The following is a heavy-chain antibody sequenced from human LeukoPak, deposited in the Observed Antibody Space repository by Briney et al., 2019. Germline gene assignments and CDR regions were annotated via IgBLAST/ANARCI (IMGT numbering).Heavy chain of an antibody. V-gene: IGHV4-30-4*01. CDR3: ARDDSSGYYRGAFDI. CDR1: GGSISSGDYY. CDR2: IYYSGST. J-gene: IGHJ3*02. D-gene: IGHD3-22*01. Sequence: SQTLSLTCTVSGGSISSGDYYWSWIRQPPGKGLEWIGYIYYSGSTFYNPSLKSRVTISVDTSKNQFSLKLSSVTAADTAVYYCARDDSSGYYRGAFDIWGQGTMVTVSS.